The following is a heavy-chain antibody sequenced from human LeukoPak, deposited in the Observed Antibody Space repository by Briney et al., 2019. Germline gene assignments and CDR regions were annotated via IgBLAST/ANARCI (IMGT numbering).Heavy chain of an antibody. CDR1: GFTFSGRA. D-gene: IGHD1-26*01. J-gene: IGHJ5*02. V-gene: IGHV3-73*01. Sequence: GGSLRLSCAASGFTFSGRAIHWVRQSSGKGLEWVGHIDKKDNFHATAYAASVQGRFSISRDDSKNTAFLHMNSLKTEDMALYYCTRDSGTYNWLDPWGQGTLVTASS. CDR3: TRDSGTYNWLDP. CDR2: IDKKDNFHAT.